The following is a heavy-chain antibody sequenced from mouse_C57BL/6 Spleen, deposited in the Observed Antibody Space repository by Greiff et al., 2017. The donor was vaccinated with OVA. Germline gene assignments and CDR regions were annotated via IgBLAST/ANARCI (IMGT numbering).Heavy chain of an antibody. CDR2: IDPSDSYT. CDR1: GYTFTSYW. CDR3: ARPLISTVVAHWYFDV. D-gene: IGHD1-1*01. J-gene: IGHJ1*03. V-gene: IGHV1-50*01. Sequence: VQLQQPGAELVKPGASVKLSCKASGYTFTSYWMQWVKQRPGQGLEWIGEIDPSDSYTNYNQKFKGKATLTVDTSSSTAYMQLSSLTSEDSAFYYCARPLISTVVAHWYFDVWGTGTTVTVSS.